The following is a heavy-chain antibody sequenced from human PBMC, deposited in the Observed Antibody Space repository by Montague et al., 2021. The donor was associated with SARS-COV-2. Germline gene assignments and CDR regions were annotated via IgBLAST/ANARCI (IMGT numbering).Heavy chain of an antibody. CDR2: ISDTGSTI. CDR1: GFTFSDYY. J-gene: IGHJ4*02. CDR3: SKALMTYGGNSPVDQ. V-gene: IGHV3-11*01. Sequence: SLRLSCAASGFTFSDYYMNWIRQAPGKGLEWISYISDTGSTIYYADSVKGRFAVSRDNTKNSLYLQMNSLRAEDTAVYYCSKALMTYGGNSPVDQWGQGNLVTVSS. D-gene: IGHD4-23*01.